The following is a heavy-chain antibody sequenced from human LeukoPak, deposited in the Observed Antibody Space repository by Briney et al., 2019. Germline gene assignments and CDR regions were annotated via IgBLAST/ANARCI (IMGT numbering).Heavy chain of an antibody. Sequence: GESLRISGKGSGYSFTSYWIGWVRQMPGKGLEWMGIIYPGDSDTRYSPSFEGQVTISADKFISTAYLQWSSLKASDTAMYYCARLIYYCYYMDVWGKGTTVTVSS. D-gene: IGHD3-10*01. J-gene: IGHJ6*03. CDR1: GYSFTSYW. CDR2: IYPGDSDT. CDR3: ARLIYYCYYMDV. V-gene: IGHV5-51*01.